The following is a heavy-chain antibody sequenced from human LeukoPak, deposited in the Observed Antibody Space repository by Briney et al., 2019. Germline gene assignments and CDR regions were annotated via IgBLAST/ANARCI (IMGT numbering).Heavy chain of an antibody. J-gene: IGHJ4*02. Sequence: GGSLRLSCAASGFTFSTYAMHWVRQAPGKGLEWVAVISYDGSNKYYADSVKGRFNISRDNAKKSLYLLADSLRVEDTAMYYCARSAGDILTGYYDYWGQGILVSVAS. V-gene: IGHV3-30*03. D-gene: IGHD3-9*01. CDR3: ARSAGDILTGYYDY. CDR2: ISYDGSNK. CDR1: GFTFSTYA.